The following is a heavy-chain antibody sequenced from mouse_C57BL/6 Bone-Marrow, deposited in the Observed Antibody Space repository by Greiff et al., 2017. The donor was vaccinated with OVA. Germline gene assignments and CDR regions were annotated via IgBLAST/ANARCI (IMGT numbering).Heavy chain of an antibody. CDR2: IDPANGNT. Sequence: EVQLVESVAELVRPGASVKLSCTASGFNIKNTYMHWVKQRPEQGLEWIGRIDPANGNTKYAPKFQGKATITADTSSNTAYLQLSSLTSEDTAIYYCARDIDDGYPWFAYWGQGTLVTVSA. V-gene: IGHV14-3*01. CDR3: ARDIDDGYPWFAY. J-gene: IGHJ3*01. CDR1: GFNIKNTY. D-gene: IGHD2-3*01.